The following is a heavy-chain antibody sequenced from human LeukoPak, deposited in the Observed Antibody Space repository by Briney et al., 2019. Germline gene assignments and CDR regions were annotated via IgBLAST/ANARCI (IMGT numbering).Heavy chain of an antibody. CDR1: GFTFSNAW. CDR3: AREGANYYGSGSYYAFDI. V-gene: IGHV3-7*01. CDR2: IKQDGSEK. Sequence: GGSLRLSCAVSGFTFSNAWMSWVRQAPGKGLEWVANIKQDGSEKYYVDSVKGRFTISRDNAKNSLYLQMNSLRAEDTAVYYCAREGANYYGSGSYYAFDIWGQGTMVTVSS. D-gene: IGHD3-10*01. J-gene: IGHJ3*02.